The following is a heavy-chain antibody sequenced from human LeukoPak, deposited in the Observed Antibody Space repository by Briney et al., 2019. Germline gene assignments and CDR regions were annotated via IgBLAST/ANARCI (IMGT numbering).Heavy chain of an antibody. V-gene: IGHV4-39*01. CDR1: GGSISSSSYY. CDR3: ARHPFRGFSYFDY. D-gene: IGHD3-10*01. J-gene: IGHJ4*02. Sequence: SETLSLTCTVSGGSISSSSYYWGWIRQPPGKGLDWIGSIYYSGSTYYNPSPKSRVTISVDTSKNQFSLKLSSVTAADTAVYYCARHPFRGFSYFDYWGQGTLVTVSS. CDR2: IYYSGST.